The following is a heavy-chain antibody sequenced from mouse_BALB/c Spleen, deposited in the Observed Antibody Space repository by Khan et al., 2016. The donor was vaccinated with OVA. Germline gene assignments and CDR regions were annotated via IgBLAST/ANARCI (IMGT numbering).Heavy chain of an antibody. CDR1: GYTFTDYN. Sequence: VRLQQSGPELVKPGASVKISCKASGYTFTDYNMDWVKQSPGKSLEWIGYIYPNNGGTGYNQKFQTKATLTVDTPSSTAYMERRSRTSEDSAVYYWVRSGYGSFAYWGQGTLVTVSA. CDR2: IYPNNGGT. V-gene: IGHV1S29*02. J-gene: IGHJ3*01. CDR3: VRSGYGSFAY. D-gene: IGHD1-2*01.